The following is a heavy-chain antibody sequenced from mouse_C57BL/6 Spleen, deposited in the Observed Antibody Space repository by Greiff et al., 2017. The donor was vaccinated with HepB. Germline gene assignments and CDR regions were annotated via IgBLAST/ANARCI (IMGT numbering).Heavy chain of an antibody. D-gene: IGHD2-1*01. Sequence: EVKLVESGGGLVKPGGSLKLSCAASGFTFSDYGMHWVRQAPEKGLEWVAYISSGSSTIYYADTVKGRFTISRDNAKNTLFLQMTSLRSEDTAMYYCAIYYGNYGGFAYWGQGTLVTVSA. CDR1: GFTFSDYG. CDR2: ISSGSSTI. CDR3: AIYYGNYGGFAY. J-gene: IGHJ3*01. V-gene: IGHV5-17*01.